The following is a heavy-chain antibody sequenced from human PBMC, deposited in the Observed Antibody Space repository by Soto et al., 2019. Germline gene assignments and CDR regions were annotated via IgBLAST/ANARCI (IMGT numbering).Heavy chain of an antibody. CDR2: ISAYNGNT. CDR1: GYTFTSYG. J-gene: IGHJ6*02. CDR3: ARGYCSSTSCSLPAYYYYGMDV. Sequence: GASGKVSCKASGYTFTSYGISWLRQAPGQGLEWMGWISAYNGNTNYAQKLQGRVTMTTDTSTSTAYMELRSLRSDDTAVYYCARGYCSSTSCSLPAYYYYGMDVWGQGTTVTVSS. D-gene: IGHD2-2*01. V-gene: IGHV1-18*01.